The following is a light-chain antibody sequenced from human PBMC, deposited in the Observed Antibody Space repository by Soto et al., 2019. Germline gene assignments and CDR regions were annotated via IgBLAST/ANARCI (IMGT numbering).Light chain of an antibody. CDR3: QHYGSSPRT. CDR1: QSVSSSY. V-gene: IGKV3-20*01. J-gene: IGKJ5*01. Sequence: EIVLTQSPGTLSLSPGERATLSCRASQSVSSSYLAWYQQKPGQAPRLLIYGASSRATGIPDRFSGSGSGTDFNLTISSREPEDFAVYYCQHYGSSPRTFGQGTRLEIK. CDR2: GAS.